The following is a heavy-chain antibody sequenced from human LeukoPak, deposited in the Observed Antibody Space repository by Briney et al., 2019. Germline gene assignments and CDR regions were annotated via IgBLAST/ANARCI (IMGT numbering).Heavy chain of an antibody. CDR2: IIPIFGTA. Sequence: SVKASCKASGYTFTSYGISWVRQAPGQGLEWMGGIIPIFGTANYAQKFQGRVTITADESTSTAYMELSSLRSEDTAVYYCARLYCSSTSCLLDYWGQGTLVTVSS. CDR1: GYTFTSYG. CDR3: ARLYCSSTSCLLDY. D-gene: IGHD2-2*01. V-gene: IGHV1-69*13. J-gene: IGHJ4*02.